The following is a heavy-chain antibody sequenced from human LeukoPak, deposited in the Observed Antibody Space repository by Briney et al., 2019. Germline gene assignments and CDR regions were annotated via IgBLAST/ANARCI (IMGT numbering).Heavy chain of an antibody. CDR2: IRYDGNNK. CDR1: GFTFSNYG. Sequence: GGSLRLSCAASGFTFSNYGMHWVRQAPGKGLEWVAVIRYDGNNKYYADSVKGRFTISRDNSKNTLYLQMNSLRAEHTAVYYCAKEGALRDFDYWGQGALVTVPS. CDR3: AKEGALRDFDY. J-gene: IGHJ4*02. V-gene: IGHV3-30*02. D-gene: IGHD4/OR15-4a*01.